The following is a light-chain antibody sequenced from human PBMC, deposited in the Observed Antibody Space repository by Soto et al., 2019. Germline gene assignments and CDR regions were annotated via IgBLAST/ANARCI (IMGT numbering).Light chain of an antibody. V-gene: IGKV3-20*01. CDR2: GTS. CDR1: QGVSSNY. CDR3: QHYGSSRT. J-gene: IGKJ1*01. Sequence: EIVLTQSPGTLSLSPGERAILSCRASQGVSSNYLAWYQQKSGQAPRLLLYGTSSRATGIPERFSGSGSGTDFTLTISRLEPEDFAVYYCQHYGSSRTFGQGTKVDIK.